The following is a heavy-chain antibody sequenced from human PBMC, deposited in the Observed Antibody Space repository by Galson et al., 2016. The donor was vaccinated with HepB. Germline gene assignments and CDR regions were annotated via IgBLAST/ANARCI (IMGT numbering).Heavy chain of an antibody. D-gene: IGHD2-15*01. CDR1: GFTFSNYA. J-gene: IGHJ5*02. Sequence: SLRLSCAASGFTFSNYAMRWVRQAPGKGLEWVSTIIGSGGRTYYADSVKGRFTISRDNSKSTLSLQMNRLKTDDTAVYYCAKTPIYYSPNNWFDPWGQGTLVIVSS. V-gene: IGHV3-23*01. CDR3: AKTPIYYSPNNWFDP. CDR2: IIGSGGRT.